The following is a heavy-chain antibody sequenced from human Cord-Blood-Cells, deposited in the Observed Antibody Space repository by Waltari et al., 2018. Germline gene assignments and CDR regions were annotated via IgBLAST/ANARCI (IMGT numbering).Heavy chain of an antibody. Sequence: QVQLVEPGGGLATPGGSLSLSCAASAFPFSDYYMSWIRQAPEKGLEWVSYISSSGSTIYYADSVKGRFTISRDNAKNSLYLQMNSLRAEDTAVYYCARDSGELFTLDYWGQGTLVTVSS. J-gene: IGHJ4*02. CDR1: AFPFSDYY. CDR2: ISSSGSTI. CDR3: ARDSGELFTLDY. V-gene: IGHV3-11*04. D-gene: IGHD3-10*01.